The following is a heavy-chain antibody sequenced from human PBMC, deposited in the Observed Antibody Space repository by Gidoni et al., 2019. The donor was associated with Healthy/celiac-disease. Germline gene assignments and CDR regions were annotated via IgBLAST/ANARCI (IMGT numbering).Heavy chain of an antibody. CDR3: ARWVRGVINSDY. J-gene: IGHJ4*02. D-gene: IGHD3-10*01. Sequence: EVQLVESGGGLVQPGGSLRLSCAASGFTFSSYSMNWVRQAPGKGLEWVSYISSRSSTIYYADSVKGRFTISRDNAKNSLYLQMNSLRDEDTAVYYCARWVRGVINSDYWGQGTLVTVSS. V-gene: IGHV3-48*02. CDR2: ISSRSSTI. CDR1: GFTFSSYS.